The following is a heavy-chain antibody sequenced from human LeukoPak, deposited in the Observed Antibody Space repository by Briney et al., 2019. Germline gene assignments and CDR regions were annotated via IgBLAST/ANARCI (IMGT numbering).Heavy chain of an antibody. CDR2: FDPEDGET. D-gene: IGHD3-22*01. J-gene: IGHJ4*02. V-gene: IGHV1-24*01. Sequence: GASVKVSCKVSGYTLTELSMHWVRQAPGKGLEWMGGFDPEDGETIYAQKFQGRVTMTEDTSTDTAYMELSSLRSEDTAVYYCATARIHYYDSSAIGYWGQGTLVTVSS. CDR1: GYTLTELS. CDR3: ATARIHYYDSSAIGY.